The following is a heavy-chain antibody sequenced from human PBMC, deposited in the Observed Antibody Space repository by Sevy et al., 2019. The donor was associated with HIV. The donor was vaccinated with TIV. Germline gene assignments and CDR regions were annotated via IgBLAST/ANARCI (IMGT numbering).Heavy chain of an antibody. J-gene: IGHJ4*02. CDR2: ISGDGGAT. D-gene: IGHD2-2*01. V-gene: IGHV3-23*01. Sequence: GGSLRLSCAASGFNFRSAPMSWVRQAPGKGLEWVSAISGDGGATYYADSVKGRFTISRDNSKNTLYLQMNSLRAEDTAVYYCARYCSSTSCYGDSWGQGTLVTVSS. CDR3: ARYCSSTSCYGDS. CDR1: GFNFRSAP.